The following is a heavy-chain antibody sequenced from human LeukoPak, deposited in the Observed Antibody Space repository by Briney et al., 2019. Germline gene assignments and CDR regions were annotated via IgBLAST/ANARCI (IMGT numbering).Heavy chain of an antibody. D-gene: IGHD3-22*01. CDR2: IYYSGST. CDR1: GYSINNGYY. V-gene: IGHV4-61*01. J-gene: IGHJ5*02. Sequence: SETLSLTCTVSGYSINNGYYWGWIRQPPGKGLEWIGYIYYSGSTNYNPSLKSRVTISVDTSKNQFSLKLSSVTAADTAVYYCARELAYYDSSGYYGDWFDPWGQGTLVTVSS. CDR3: ARELAYYDSSGYYGDWFDP.